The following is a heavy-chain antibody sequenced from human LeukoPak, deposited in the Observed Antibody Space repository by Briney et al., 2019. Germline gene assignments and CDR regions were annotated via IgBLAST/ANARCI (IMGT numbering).Heavy chain of an antibody. J-gene: IGHJ6*03. CDR1: GGTFSSYA. V-gene: IGHV1-69*05. CDR2: IIPIFGTA. Sequence: ASVKVSCKASGGTFSSYAISWVRQAPGQGLEWMGGIIPIFGTANYAQKFQGRVTITTDESTSTAYMELSSLRSEDTAVYYCAGAQDRGYCSGGSCYAPHFNYYYYYMDVWGKGTTVTVSS. CDR3: AGAQDRGYCSGGSCYAPHFNYYYYYMDV. D-gene: IGHD2-15*01.